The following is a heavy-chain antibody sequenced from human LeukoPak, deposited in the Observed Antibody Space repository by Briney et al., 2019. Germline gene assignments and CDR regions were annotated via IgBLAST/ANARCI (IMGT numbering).Heavy chain of an antibody. J-gene: IGHJ4*02. Sequence: SETLSLTCTVSGGSISSYYWSWIRQPPGKGLEWIGYIYYSGSTNYNPSLKSQVTISVDTSKNQFSLKLSSVTAADTAVYYCARSQTMVRGVTPFDYWGQGTLVTVSS. CDR2: IYYSGST. D-gene: IGHD3-10*01. V-gene: IGHV4-59*01. CDR3: ARSQTMVRGVTPFDY. CDR1: GGSISSYY.